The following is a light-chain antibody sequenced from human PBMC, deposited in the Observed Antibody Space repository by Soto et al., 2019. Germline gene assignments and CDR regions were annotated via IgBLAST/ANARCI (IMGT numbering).Light chain of an antibody. CDR3: SSYTTSSTQV. CDR2: EVT. J-gene: IGLJ1*01. V-gene: IGLV2-14*01. Sequence: VLTAPACVSGYTGVLIIIACTGTSSDIGGYKHVSWYQQHPGKAPKLMIYEVTNRPSGVSYRFSGSKSGNTASLTISGLQAEDEADYYCSSYTTSSTQVFGTGTNVTVL. CDR1: SSDIGGYKH.